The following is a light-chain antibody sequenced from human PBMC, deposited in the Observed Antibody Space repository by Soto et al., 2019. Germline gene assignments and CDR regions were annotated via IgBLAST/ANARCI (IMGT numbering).Light chain of an antibody. V-gene: IGKV3-20*01. Sequence: EIVLTQSPGTLSLSPGERATLSCRASQSINRSYLAWYQHKPGQAPRLLIYGSSSRATGIPERFSVSGSETDFTLTISGLEPEDFALYYCHQSGNSHTFGRGTKLEIK. CDR2: GSS. J-gene: IGKJ2*01. CDR1: QSINRSY. CDR3: HQSGNSHT.